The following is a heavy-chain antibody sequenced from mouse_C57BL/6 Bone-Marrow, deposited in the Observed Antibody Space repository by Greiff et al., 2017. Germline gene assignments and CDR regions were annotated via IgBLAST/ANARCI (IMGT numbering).Heavy chain of an antibody. CDR1: GYTFTSYW. V-gene: IGHV1-74*01. CDR2: IHPSDSDT. Sequence: QVQLQQPGAELVKPGASVKVSCKASGYTFTSYWMHWVKQRPGQGLEWIGRIHPSDSDTNYNQKFKGKATLTVDKSSSTAYMQLSSLTSEDSAVYYCAIEKTAQRCAYWGQGTLVTVSA. D-gene: IGHD3-2*02. CDR3: AIEKTAQRCAY. J-gene: IGHJ3*01.